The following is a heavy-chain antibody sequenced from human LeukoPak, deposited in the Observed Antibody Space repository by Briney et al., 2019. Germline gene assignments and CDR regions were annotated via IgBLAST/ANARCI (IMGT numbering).Heavy chain of an antibody. CDR1: GYTFTGYY. J-gene: IGHJ4*02. Sequence: GASVKVSCKASGYTFTGYYMHWVRQAPGQGLEWMGRINPNSGGTNYAQKFQGRVTMTRDTSISTAYMELSRLRSDDTAVYYCARGVMITFGGAIPLDFWGQGTLVTVSS. D-gene: IGHD3-16*02. V-gene: IGHV1-2*06. CDR3: ARGVMITFGGAIPLDF. CDR2: INPNSGGT.